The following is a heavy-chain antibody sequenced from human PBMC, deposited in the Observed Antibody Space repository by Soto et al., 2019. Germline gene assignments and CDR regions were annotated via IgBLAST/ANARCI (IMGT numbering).Heavy chain of an antibody. CDR2: INQDGSEK. CDR1: GFTFSTYW. CDR3: SRSLNS. V-gene: IGHV3-7*01. Sequence: GGSLRLSCAASGFTFSTYWMDWVRQTPGKGLEWVANINQDGSEKNYVDSVKGRFTVYRDNAKNSLYLQMSSLTAEDSALYYCSRSLNSWGQGTLVTVS. J-gene: IGHJ4*02.